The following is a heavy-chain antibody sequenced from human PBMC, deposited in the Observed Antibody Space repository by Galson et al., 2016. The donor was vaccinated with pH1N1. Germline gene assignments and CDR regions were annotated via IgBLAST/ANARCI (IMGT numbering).Heavy chain of an antibody. CDR3: VRAIGAKSAY. J-gene: IGHJ4*02. CDR2: IKQDGTEK. D-gene: IGHD4/OR15-4a*01. CDR1: GFSFSSYW. Sequence: SLRLSCAASGFSFSSYWMSWVRQAPGKGLEWVANIKQDGTEKYYVASVKGRFIISRDNAKNSLYLQMNSLRVEDTAVYYCVRAIGAKSAYWGQGTLVTVSS. V-gene: IGHV3-7*04.